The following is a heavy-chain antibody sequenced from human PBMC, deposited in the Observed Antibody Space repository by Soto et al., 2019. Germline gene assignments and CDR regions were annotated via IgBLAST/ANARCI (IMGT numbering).Heavy chain of an antibody. CDR1: VGSISSGGSS. CDR3: ATIATNWNSWFDP. CDR2: IYHSGST. Sequence: PSETLSLTCAVSVGSISSGGSSWSWIRQPPGKGLEWIGSIYHSGSTYYNPSLKSRVTISVDRSENQFSLKLRSMTAADTAVYYCATIATNWNSWFDPWGQGNLVTVSA. D-gene: IGHD1-20*01. V-gene: IGHV4-30-2*01. J-gene: IGHJ5*02.